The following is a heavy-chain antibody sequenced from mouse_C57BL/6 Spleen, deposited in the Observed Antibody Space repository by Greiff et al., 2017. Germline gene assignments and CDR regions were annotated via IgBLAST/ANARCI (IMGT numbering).Heavy chain of an antibody. CDR2: IHPNSGST. CDR3: ARDNPYYYAMDY. CDR1: GYTFTSYW. Sequence: VQLQQPGAELVKPGASVKLSCKASGYTFTSYWMHWVKQRPGQGLEWIGMIHPNSGSTNYNEKFKSKATLTVDKSSSTAYMQLSSLTSEDSAVYYCARDNPYYYAMDYWGQGTSVTVSS. J-gene: IGHJ4*01. V-gene: IGHV1-64*01. D-gene: IGHD1-3*01.